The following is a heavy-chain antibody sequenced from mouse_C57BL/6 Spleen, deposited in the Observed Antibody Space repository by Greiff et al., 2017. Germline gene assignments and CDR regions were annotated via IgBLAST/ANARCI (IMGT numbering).Heavy chain of an antibody. D-gene: IGHD4-1*01. V-gene: IGHV2-5*01. J-gene: IGHJ1*03. Sequence: VKLVESGPGLVQPSQSLSITCTVSGFSLTSYGVHWVRQSPGQGLEWLGVIWRGGSTDYNEAFMYRLSITKDNSKSQVFFKMNSLQADDTAIYYCAKNWDYWYIDVWGTGTTVTVSS. CDR1: GFSLTSYG. CDR3: AKNWDYWYIDV. CDR2: IWRGGST.